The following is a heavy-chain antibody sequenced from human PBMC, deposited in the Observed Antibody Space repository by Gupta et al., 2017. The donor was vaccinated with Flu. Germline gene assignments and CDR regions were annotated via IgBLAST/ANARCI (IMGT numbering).Heavy chain of an antibody. CDR3: ARRFNPRYCSSTSCYLGPGAFDI. CDR2: ISSSGSTI. Sequence: QAPGKGLEGVSYISSSGSTIYYADSVKGRFTISRDNAKNSLYLQMNSLRAEDTAVYYCARRFNPRYCSSTSCYLGPGAFDIWGQGTMVTVSS. V-gene: IGHV3-48*03. D-gene: IGHD2-2*01. J-gene: IGHJ3*02.